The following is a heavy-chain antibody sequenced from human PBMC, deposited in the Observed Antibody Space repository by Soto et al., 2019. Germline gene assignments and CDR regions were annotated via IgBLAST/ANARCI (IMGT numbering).Heavy chain of an antibody. CDR3: ARVILTVLPCGGSCDRPEGDVFDI. Sequence: ASVKVSCKASGYTFTSYGISWVRQAPGQGLEWMGWISAYNGNTNYAQKLQGRVTMTTDTSTSTAYMELRSLRSDETAVYYCARVILTVLPCGGSCDRPEGDVFDIWGQGTMVTVSS. D-gene: IGHD2-15*01. CDR1: GYTFTSYG. CDR2: ISAYNGNT. J-gene: IGHJ3*02. V-gene: IGHV1-18*01.